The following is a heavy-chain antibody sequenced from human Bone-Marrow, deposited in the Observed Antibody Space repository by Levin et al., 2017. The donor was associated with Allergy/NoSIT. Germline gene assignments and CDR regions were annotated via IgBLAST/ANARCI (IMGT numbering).Heavy chain of an antibody. CDR2: FDPEDGES. CDR1: GNTLTELS. CDR3: AKKLSVGTTSWFHP. D-gene: IGHD1-14*01. V-gene: IGHV1-24*01. Sequence: GESLKISCKVSGNTLTELSTHWVRQAPGKGPEWMGFFDPEDGESVYAPKFQGRVTMTEDTSTDTAYLELRRLRSDDTAGYYCAKKLSVGTTSWFHPWGQGTPVIVSS. J-gene: IGHJ5*02.